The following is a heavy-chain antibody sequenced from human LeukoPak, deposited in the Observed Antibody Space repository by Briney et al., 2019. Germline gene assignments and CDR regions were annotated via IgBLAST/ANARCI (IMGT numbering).Heavy chain of an antibody. CDR3: SKWAGVSDTSNWYRPFDH. CDR2: ISSSGGTT. D-gene: IGHD6-13*01. Sequence: GGSLRLSCAASGFTFSSYAMSLVRQVPGKGLEWVSTISSSGGTTYYADSVKGRFTISRDNSKNTLSLQMNSLSAEDTAIYYCSKWAGVSDTSNWYRPFDHWGQGTLVTVSS. J-gene: IGHJ4*02. V-gene: IGHV3-23*01. CDR1: GFTFSSYA.